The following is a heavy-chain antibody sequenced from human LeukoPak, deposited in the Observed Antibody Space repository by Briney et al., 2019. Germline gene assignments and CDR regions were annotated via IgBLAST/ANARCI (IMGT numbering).Heavy chain of an antibody. J-gene: IGHJ4*02. V-gene: IGHV4-59*01. CDR3: ARAPYYYDSSGEGV. CDR1: GGSISSYY. CDR2: IYYSGST. D-gene: IGHD3-22*01. Sequence: SETLSLTCTVSGGSISSYYWSWIPQPPGKGLEWIGYIYYSGSTNYNPSLKSRVTISVDTSKNQFSLKLSSVTAADTAVYYCARAPYYYDSSGEGVWGQGTLVTVSS.